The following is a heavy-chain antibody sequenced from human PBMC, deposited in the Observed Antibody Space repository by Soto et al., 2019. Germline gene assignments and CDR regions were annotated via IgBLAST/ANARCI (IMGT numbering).Heavy chain of an antibody. Sequence: ASVKVSCKASGYTFTGYYMHWVRQAPGQGLEWMGWINPNSGGTNSAQKFQGWVTMTRDTSISTAYMELSRLRSDDTAVYYCATSRVSIAVAGETEYYFDYWGQGTLVTVSS. CDR2: INPNSGGT. CDR1: GYTFTGYY. J-gene: IGHJ4*02. V-gene: IGHV1-2*04. D-gene: IGHD6-19*01. CDR3: ATSRVSIAVAGETEYYFDY.